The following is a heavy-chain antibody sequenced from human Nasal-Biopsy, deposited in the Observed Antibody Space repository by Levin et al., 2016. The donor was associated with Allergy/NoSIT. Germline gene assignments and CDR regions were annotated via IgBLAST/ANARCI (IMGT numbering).Heavy chain of an antibody. CDR2: ISGNGLQT. Sequence: GESLKISCAASGFIFSDFAMTWVRQAPGKGPEWVSSISGNGLQTHYADSVKGRFTISRDNSKSTLYLQMNSLRVEDTAVYYCATGMTSLNWGQGTLVTVSS. D-gene: IGHD1-14*01. CDR1: GFIFSDFA. CDR3: ATGMTSLN. J-gene: IGHJ4*02. V-gene: IGHV3-23*01.